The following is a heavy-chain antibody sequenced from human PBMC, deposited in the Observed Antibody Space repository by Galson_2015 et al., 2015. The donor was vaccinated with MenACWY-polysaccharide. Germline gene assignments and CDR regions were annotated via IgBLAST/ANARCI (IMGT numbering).Heavy chain of an antibody. CDR2: ISPGSETA. Sequence: SLRLSCAASGFNFSIYVMTWVRQGPGKGLEWVSAISPGSETAYYSDSVKGRFSISRDNSKDTLYLQMDSLRAEDTAVYYCVKGGWADNWGQGTLVTVSS. D-gene: IGHD1-26*01. J-gene: IGHJ4*02. CDR1: GFNFSIYV. CDR3: VKGGWADN. V-gene: IGHV3-23*01.